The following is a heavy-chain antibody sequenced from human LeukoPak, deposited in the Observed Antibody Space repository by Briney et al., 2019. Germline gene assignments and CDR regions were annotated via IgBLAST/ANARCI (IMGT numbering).Heavy chain of an antibody. Sequence: SETLSLTCTVSDGSISTYAWNWIRQPPGKTLEWIVHIFYSGNTNYNPSLESRLTMSVDTSKNQFSLNLISVTAADTAVYYCARATKADDFWSGYPGVFDIWGQGTMVTVS. D-gene: IGHD3-3*01. J-gene: IGHJ3*02. CDR3: ARATKADDFWSGYPGVFDI. V-gene: IGHV4-59*01. CDR1: DGSISTYA. CDR2: IFYSGNT.